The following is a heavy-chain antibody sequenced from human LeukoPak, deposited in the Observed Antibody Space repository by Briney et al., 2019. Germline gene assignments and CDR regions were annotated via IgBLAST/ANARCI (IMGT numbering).Heavy chain of an antibody. CDR1: GDSVSSNSAA. V-gene: IGHV6-1*01. Sequence: SQTLSLTCAISGDSVSSNSAAWNWIRQSPSRGLECLGRTYYRSKWYNDYAVSVKGRITINPDTSKNQFSLQLNSVTPEDTAVYYCARHSGKVGTAKDAFDIWGQGTMVTVSS. J-gene: IGHJ3*02. D-gene: IGHD5-12*01. CDR3: ARHSGKVGTAKDAFDI. CDR2: TYYRSKWYN.